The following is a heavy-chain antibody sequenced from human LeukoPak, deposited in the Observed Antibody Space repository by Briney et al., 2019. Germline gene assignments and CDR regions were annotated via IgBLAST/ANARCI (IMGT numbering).Heavy chain of an antibody. CDR1: GGTFTNYA. V-gene: IGHV1-69*13. J-gene: IGHJ4*02. CDR3: ARRGAGDPRNHFDY. CDR2: IIPFFATT. Sequence: ASVKVSCKAPGGTFTNYAISWVRQAPGRGLEWMGGIIPFFATTNYAQKFQGRVTITADESTSTAHMELSSLIFEDTAVYYCARRGAGDPRNHFDYWGQGTLVTVSS. D-gene: IGHD7-27*01.